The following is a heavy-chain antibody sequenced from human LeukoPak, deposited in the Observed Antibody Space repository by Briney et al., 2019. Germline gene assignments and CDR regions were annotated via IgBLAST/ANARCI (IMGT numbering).Heavy chain of an antibody. CDR2: IIPIFGTA. Sequence: ASVKVSCKASGGTFSSYAISWVRQAPGQGLEWMGGIIPIFGTANYAQKFQGRVTITTDESTSTAYKELSSLRSEDTAVYYCAREGRYCSSTSCQTEDAFDIWGQGTMVTVSS. CDR3: AREGRYCSSTSCQTEDAFDI. V-gene: IGHV1-69*05. D-gene: IGHD2-2*01. CDR1: GGTFSSYA. J-gene: IGHJ3*02.